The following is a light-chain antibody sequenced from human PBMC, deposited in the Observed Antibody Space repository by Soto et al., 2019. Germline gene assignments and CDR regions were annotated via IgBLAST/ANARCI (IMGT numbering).Light chain of an antibody. CDR3: QTYNNSPRT. CDR1: QGISSY. V-gene: IGKV1-27*01. Sequence: DIQMTQSPSSLSASVGDTVTITCRASQGISSYLAWYQQKPGQVPNLLIYAASTLQSAVPSRFSGSGSWTDFTLTISSLRPEDVATYYCQTYNNSPRTFGQGTKVEI. J-gene: IGKJ1*01. CDR2: AAS.